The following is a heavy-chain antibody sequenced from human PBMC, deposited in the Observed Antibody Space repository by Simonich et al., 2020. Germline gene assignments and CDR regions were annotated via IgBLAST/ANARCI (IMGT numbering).Heavy chain of an antibody. CDR3: ARDGERYCGGDCYSYFDY. CDR1: GFTFSSYA. J-gene: IGHJ4*02. CDR2: ITYDGSNK. V-gene: IGHV3-30*07. D-gene: IGHD2-21*02. Sequence: QVQLVESGGGVVQPGRSLRLSCAASGFTFSSYATHWVRQAPGKGLGWGAVITYDGSNKYYADTVKGRFTISRDNSKNTLYLQMNSLRAEDTAVYYCARDGERYCGGDCYSYFDYWGQGTLVTVSS.